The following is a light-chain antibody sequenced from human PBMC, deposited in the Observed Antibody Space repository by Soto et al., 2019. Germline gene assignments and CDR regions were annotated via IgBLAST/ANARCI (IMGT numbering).Light chain of an antibody. Sequence: QSALTQPPSASGSPGQSVTISCIGTSSDGGGYNYVSWYQQHPGKAPKLMIYEVSKRPSGVPDRFSGSKSGNTASLTVSGLQAEDEADYYCSSYAASNNLGVFGGGTKLTV. CDR2: EVS. CDR1: SSDGGGYNY. CDR3: SSYAASNNLGV. J-gene: IGLJ2*01. V-gene: IGLV2-8*01.